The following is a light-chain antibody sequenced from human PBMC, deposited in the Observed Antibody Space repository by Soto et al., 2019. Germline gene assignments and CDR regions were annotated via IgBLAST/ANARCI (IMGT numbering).Light chain of an antibody. CDR1: QSVSSY. V-gene: IGKV3-20*01. CDR3: QQYSSPPRT. Sequence: EIVLTQSPGSLSLSPGERATLSCRASQSVSSYLAWYQQKPDQAPSLLISGASSRATGFPDRFSGSGSGTDFSLNISRLEPEESAVYYCQQYSSPPRTFGQGTKVEIK. CDR2: GAS. J-gene: IGKJ1*01.